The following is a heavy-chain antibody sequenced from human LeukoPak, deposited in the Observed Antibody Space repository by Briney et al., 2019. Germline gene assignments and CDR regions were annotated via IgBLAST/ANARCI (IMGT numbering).Heavy chain of an antibody. CDR3: ASDYPSFHS. CDR1: GFTVSSNY. CDR2: IYSGGST. D-gene: IGHD3-16*01. Sequence: GGSLRLSCEASGFTVSSNYMSWVRQAPGKGLEWVSVIYSGGSTYYSDSVKGRFTISRDRSNNTLFLQMNSLRAEDTAVYYCASDYPSFHSWGQGTLVTVSS. V-gene: IGHV3-53*01. J-gene: IGHJ5*02.